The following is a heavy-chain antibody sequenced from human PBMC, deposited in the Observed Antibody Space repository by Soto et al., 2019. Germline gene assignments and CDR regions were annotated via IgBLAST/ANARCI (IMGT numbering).Heavy chain of an antibody. J-gene: IGHJ6*02. D-gene: IGHD6-19*01. CDR3: ARDVRQWLVQLDYGMDV. V-gene: IGHV3-53*01. CDR2: IYSGGST. Sequence: EVQLVESGGGLIQPGGSLRLSCAASGFTVSSNYMSWVRQAPGKGLEWVSVIYSGGSTYYADSVKGRFTISRDNSKNTLYLQMNGLRAEDTAVYYCARDVRQWLVQLDYGMDVWGQGTTVTVSS. CDR1: GFTVSSNY.